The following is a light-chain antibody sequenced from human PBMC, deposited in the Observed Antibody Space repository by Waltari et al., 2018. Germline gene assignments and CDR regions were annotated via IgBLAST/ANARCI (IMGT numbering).Light chain of an antibody. Sequence: EILLTQSPATLAVSPGERATLSCRASQSFSTNLDWYQQKPGQVPRLIIYAASTRATGVAARFSGSGSGTEFTLTISSLQSEDFAVYYCQQYHHWPLTFGGGTEVEIK. CDR2: AAS. J-gene: IGKJ4*01. CDR3: QQYHHWPLT. CDR1: QSFSTN. V-gene: IGKV3-15*01.